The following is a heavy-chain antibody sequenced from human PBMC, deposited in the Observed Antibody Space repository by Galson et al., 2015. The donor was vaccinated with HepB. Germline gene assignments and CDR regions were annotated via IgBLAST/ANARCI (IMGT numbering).Heavy chain of an antibody. CDR1: GFTFSSYS. D-gene: IGHD2-21*01. J-gene: IGHJ6*03. Sequence: SLRLSCAASGFTFSSYSMNWVRQAPGKGLEWVSSISSSSSYIYYADSVKGRFTISRDNAKNSLYLQMNSLRAEDTAVYYCARDGAPVNIVVVIAIPDYYMDVWGKGTTVTVSS. V-gene: IGHV3-21*01. CDR2: ISSSSSYI. CDR3: ARDGAPVNIVVVIAIPDYYMDV.